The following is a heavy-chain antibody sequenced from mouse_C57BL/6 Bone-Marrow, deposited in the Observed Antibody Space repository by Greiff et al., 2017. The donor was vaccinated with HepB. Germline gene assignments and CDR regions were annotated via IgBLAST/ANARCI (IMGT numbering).Heavy chain of an antibody. CDR1: GYTFTSYG. Sequence: VQRVESGAELARPGASVKLSCKASGYTFTSYGISWVKQRTGQGLEWIGEIYPRSGNTYYNEKFKGKATLTADKSSSTAYMELRSLTSEDSAVYFCGWLLGAYWGQGTLVTVSA. CDR3: GWLLGAY. D-gene: IGHD2-3*01. J-gene: IGHJ3*01. CDR2: IYPRSGNT. V-gene: IGHV1-81*01.